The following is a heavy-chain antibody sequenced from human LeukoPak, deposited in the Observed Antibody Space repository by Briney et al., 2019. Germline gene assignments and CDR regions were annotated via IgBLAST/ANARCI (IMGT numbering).Heavy chain of an antibody. Sequence: GGSLRLSCAASGFTFRSYGMHWVRQAPGKGLEWVATTSYDGSNKYHADSVQGRFIVSRDNSKNTLFLQMNSLRSEDTAVYHCARDRGGWLQLPDASDVWGQGTMVTVSS. CDR3: ARDRGGWLQLPDASDV. CDR2: TSYDGSNK. D-gene: IGHD5-24*01. V-gene: IGHV3-30*03. CDR1: GFTFRSYG. J-gene: IGHJ3*01.